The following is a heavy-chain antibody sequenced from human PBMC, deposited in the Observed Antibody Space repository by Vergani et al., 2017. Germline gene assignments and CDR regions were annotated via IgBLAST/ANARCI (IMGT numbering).Heavy chain of an antibody. CDR2: IISSSSYI. V-gene: IGHV3-21*01. D-gene: IGHD3-22*01. J-gene: IGHJ3*02. CDR3: ARYRDSSGYFDAFDI. Sequence: EVQLVESGGGLVKPGGSLRLSCAASGFTFSSYSMNWVRQAPGKGLEWVSSIISSSSYIYYADSVKGRFTISRDNAKNSLYLQMNSLRAEDTAVYYCARYRDSSGYFDAFDIWGQGTMVTVSS. CDR1: GFTFSSYS.